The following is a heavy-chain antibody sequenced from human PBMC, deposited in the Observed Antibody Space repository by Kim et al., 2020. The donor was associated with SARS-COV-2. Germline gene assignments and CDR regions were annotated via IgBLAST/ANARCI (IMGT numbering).Heavy chain of an antibody. D-gene: IGHD3-9*01. Sequence: YYADSVKGRFTISGDNAKNSLYLQMNSLRAEDTAVYYCARIRYFDWLLGDYWGQGTLVTVSS. J-gene: IGHJ4*02. V-gene: IGHV3-11*01. CDR3: ARIRYFDWLLGDY.